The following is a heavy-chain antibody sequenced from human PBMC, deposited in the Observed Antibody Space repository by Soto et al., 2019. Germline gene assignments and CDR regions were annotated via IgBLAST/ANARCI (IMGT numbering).Heavy chain of an antibody. CDR1: GGSISSGGYY. CDR3: ARYKYNWNDGVDY. D-gene: IGHD1-20*01. Sequence: QVQLQESGPGLVKPSQTLSLTCTVSGGSISSGGYYWSWIRRHPGKGLEWIGYIYYSGSTYYNPSLKSRVTISVDTSKNQFSLKLSSVTAADTAVYYCARYKYNWNDGVDYWGQGTLVTVSS. J-gene: IGHJ4*02. V-gene: IGHV4-31*03. CDR2: IYYSGST.